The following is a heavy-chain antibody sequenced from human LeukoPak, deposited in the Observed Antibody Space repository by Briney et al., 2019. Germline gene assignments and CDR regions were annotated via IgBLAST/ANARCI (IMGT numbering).Heavy chain of an antibody. D-gene: IGHD5-18*01. Sequence: SETLSLTCAVYGGSFSGYYWSWIRQPPGKGLEWIGEINHSGSTNYNPSLKSRVTISVDTSKNQFSLKLSSVTAADTAVYYCAIFRVGYNYGRFDHWGQGTLVTVSS. J-gene: IGHJ4*02. CDR3: AIFRVGYNYGRFDH. V-gene: IGHV4-34*01. CDR2: INHSGST. CDR1: GGSFSGYY.